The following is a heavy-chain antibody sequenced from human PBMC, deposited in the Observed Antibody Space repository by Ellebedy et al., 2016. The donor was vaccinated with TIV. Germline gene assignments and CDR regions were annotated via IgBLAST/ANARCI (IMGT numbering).Heavy chain of an antibody. CDR3: ARGGGAPIYTWAGFDY. CDR2: IYSGGST. Sequence: GESLKISCAASGFTVSSNYMSWVRQAPGKGLEWVSVIYSGGSTYYADSVKGRFTISRDNSKNTLYLQMNSLRAEDTAVYYCARGGGAPIYTWAGFDYWGQGTLVTVSS. D-gene: IGHD2-2*02. J-gene: IGHJ4*02. V-gene: IGHV3-66*01. CDR1: GFTVSSNY.